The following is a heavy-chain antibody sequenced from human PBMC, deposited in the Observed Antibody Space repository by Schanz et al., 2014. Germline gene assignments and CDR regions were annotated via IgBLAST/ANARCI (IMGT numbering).Heavy chain of an antibody. D-gene: IGHD4-17*01. Sequence: EVQVVESGGGFVQPGGSLRLSCAASGFSVSSNFMTWVRQAPGKGLEWVSLIYSGGDTNYAGSVKGRFTISRDGSKNTLYLQMNSLRAEDTALYYCAKDPHRDYGGKPQAFDIWGQGTMVTVSS. V-gene: IGHV3-66*01. CDR3: AKDPHRDYGGKPQAFDI. CDR1: GFSVSSNF. J-gene: IGHJ3*02. CDR2: IYSGGDT.